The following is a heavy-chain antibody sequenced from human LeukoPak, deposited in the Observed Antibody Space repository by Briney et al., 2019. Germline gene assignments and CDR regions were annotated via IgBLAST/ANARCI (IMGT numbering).Heavy chain of an antibody. D-gene: IGHD3-16*01. CDR1: GFTFTSYY. CDR2: ISGDGSNT. V-gene: IGHV3-74*01. Sequence: GGSLRLSCAASGFTFTSYYMHWVRQAPGKRLVWVSRISGDGSNTIYADSVKGRFTISRDNSKNTLYLQMNSLRAEDTAVYYCARGHVYAMEHWGQGTLVTVSS. J-gene: IGHJ1*01. CDR3: ARGHVYAMEH.